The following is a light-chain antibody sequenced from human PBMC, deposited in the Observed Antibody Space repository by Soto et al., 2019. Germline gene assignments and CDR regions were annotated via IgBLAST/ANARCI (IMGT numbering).Light chain of an antibody. CDR3: QQRSNWL. CDR2: DAS. CDR1: QSVSNY. V-gene: IGKV3-11*01. J-gene: IGKJ3*01. Sequence: ENVLTQSPATLSLSPGERAALSCRASQSVSNYVAWYQQNPGQAPRLLIYDASNRATGIPARFSGSGSGTDFTLTISSLEPEDFAVYYCQQRSNWLFGPGTKVD.